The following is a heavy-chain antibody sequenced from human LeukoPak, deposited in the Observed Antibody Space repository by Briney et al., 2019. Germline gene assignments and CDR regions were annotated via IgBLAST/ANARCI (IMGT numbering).Heavy chain of an antibody. CDR3: ARDSYGMDV. CDR1: GGSISNYY. CDR2: ILYSETTNSVST. J-gene: IGHJ6*02. V-gene: IGHV4-59*01. Sequence: SETLSLTCTVSGGSISNYYWSWIRQPPGKGLEWIGYILYSETTNSVSTKSTPSLKSRVTISVDASKNQFSLKLSSVTAADTAVYYCARDSYGMDVWGQGTTVTVSS.